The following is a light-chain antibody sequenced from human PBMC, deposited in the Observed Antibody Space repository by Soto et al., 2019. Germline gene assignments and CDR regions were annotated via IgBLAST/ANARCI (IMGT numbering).Light chain of an antibody. V-gene: IGLV2-23*01. CDR1: NTDVGSYNL. CDR3: CSYAGRDTVVL. J-gene: IGLJ3*02. CDR2: ETN. Sequence: QSALTQPASVSGSPGQSITISCTGTNTDVGSYNLVSWYQQHPGKAPKLIIYETNKRPSGVSTRFSGSKSGITASLTISGLQAEDESDYYCCSYAGRDTVVLFGGGTKVTVL.